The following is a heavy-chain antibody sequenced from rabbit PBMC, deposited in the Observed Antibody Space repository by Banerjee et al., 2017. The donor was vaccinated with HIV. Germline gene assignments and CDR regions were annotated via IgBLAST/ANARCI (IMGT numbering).Heavy chain of an antibody. J-gene: IGHJ4*01. D-gene: IGHD1-1*01. V-gene: IGHV1S45*01. CDR1: GFSFSSTYY. Sequence: QEQLEESGGDLVKPEGSLTLTCTASGFSFSSTYYMCWVRQAPGKGLEWIGCIYAGVSGSAYYASWAKGRFTISKTSSTTVTLQMTSLTAADTATYFCARDNGSSSGFYFNLWGPGTLVTVS. CDR2: IYAGVSGSA. CDR3: ARDNGSSSGFYFNL.